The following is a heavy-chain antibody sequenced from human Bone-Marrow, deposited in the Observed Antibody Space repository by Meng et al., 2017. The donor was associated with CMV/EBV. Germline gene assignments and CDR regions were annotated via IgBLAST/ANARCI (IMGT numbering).Heavy chain of an antibody. J-gene: IGHJ4*02. V-gene: IGHV3-7*03. CDR1: GFTFSSHW. Sequence: GGSLRLSCAASGFTFSSHWMCWVRQAPGKGLEWVANIKADGSEKYYVDSVKGRFTVSRDNAKNTLYLQMNSLRAEDTAVYYCAKGGGGSGYAYWGQGTLVTVSS. CDR3: AKGGGGSGYAY. D-gene: IGHD3-3*01. CDR2: IKADGSEK.